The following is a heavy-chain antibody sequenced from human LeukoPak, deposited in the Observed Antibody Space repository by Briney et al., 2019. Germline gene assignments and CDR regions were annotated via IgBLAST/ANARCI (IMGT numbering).Heavy chain of an antibody. D-gene: IGHD2-8*01. Sequence: SETLSLTCTVSGGSISSHYWSWIRQPPGKGLEWIGSIYYSGSTYYNPSLKSRVTISVDTSKNQFSLKLSSVTAADTAVYYCARDRLIVLMVTPNNWFDPWGQGTLVTVSS. CDR3: ARDRLIVLMVTPNNWFDP. CDR2: IYYSGST. CDR1: GGSISSHY. J-gene: IGHJ5*02. V-gene: IGHV4-59*11.